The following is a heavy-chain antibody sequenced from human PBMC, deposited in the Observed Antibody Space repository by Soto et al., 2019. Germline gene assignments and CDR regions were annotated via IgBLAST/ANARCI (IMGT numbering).Heavy chain of an antibody. CDR3: ARGYSNYLRWFDP. CDR1: GGSISSGGYY. D-gene: IGHD4-4*01. Sequence: SETLSLTCTVSGGSISSGGYYWSWIRQHPGKGLEWIGYIYYSGSTYYNPSLKSRVTISVDTSKNQFSLKLSSVTAADTAVYYCARGYSNYLRWFDPWGQGTLVTVSS. V-gene: IGHV4-31*03. J-gene: IGHJ5*02. CDR2: IYYSGST.